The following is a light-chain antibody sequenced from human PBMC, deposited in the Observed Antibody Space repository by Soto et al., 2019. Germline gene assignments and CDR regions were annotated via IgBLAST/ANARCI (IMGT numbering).Light chain of an antibody. CDR3: QQFHNWPRT. V-gene: IGKV3-15*01. CDR2: GAS. CDR1: QSMGSN. Sequence: EIVMTQSPATMSVSPWERANLSCRASQSMGSNVAWYQQKPGQAPRLLIYGASTRAAGIPARFSGSGSGTEFTLTITSLESEDFAVYYCQQFHNWPRTFGQGTKVDIK. J-gene: IGKJ1*01.